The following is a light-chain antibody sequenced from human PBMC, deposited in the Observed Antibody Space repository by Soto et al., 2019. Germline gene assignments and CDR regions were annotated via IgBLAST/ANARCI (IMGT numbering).Light chain of an antibody. CDR3: HQYDNWPRT. J-gene: IGKJ1*01. Sequence: DIGMTQSPASLSVSPGERAALXCRTSQSLSSSLDWSQQKTGPARRLLIDAASTRAPGIPARFSGSGSGTEFTLPISSRQSEDSAIYYCHQYDNWPRTFGQGTKVDI. CDR1: QSLSSS. V-gene: IGKV3-15*01. CDR2: AAS.